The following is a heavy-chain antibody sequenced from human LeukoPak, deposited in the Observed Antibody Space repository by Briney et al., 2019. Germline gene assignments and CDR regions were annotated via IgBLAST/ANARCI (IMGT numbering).Heavy chain of an antibody. J-gene: IGHJ4*02. V-gene: IGHV2-5*01. CDR3: AHRHCSGGCCLNRNY. D-gene: IGHD2-15*01. Sequence: SGPTLVNPTQTLTLTCTFSGFSLSTSGVGVGWIRQPPGKALEWLALIYWNDDKRYSPSLKTRLTITKDTSKNQVVLTLTNMDPVDTATYYCAHRHCSGGCCLNRNYWGQGTLVTVSS. CDR2: IYWNDDK. CDR1: GFSLSTSGVG.